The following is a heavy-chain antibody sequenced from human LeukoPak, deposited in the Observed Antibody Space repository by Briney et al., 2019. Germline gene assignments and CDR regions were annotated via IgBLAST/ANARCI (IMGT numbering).Heavy chain of an antibody. CDR3: ASGNNWNEQFDP. CDR2: IYYSGST. V-gene: IGHV4-59*11. Sequence: SETLSITCTVSGGSISSHYWSRIRQPPGKGLEWIGYIYYSGSTNYNPSLKSRVTISVDTSKNQFSLKLSSVTAADTAVYYCASGNNWNEQFDPWGQGTLVTVSS. D-gene: IGHD1-20*01. CDR1: GGSISSHY. J-gene: IGHJ5*02.